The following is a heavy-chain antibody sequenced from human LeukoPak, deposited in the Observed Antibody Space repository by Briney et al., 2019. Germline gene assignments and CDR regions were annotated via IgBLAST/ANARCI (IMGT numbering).Heavy chain of an antibody. Sequence: SETLSLTCTVSGGSISSSSYYWGWIRQPPGKGLEWIASIYYSGSTYYSPSLKSRVTISVDTSKNQFSLKLSSVTAADTAVYYCARQYYDFWTRRFGYYFDYWGQGTLVTVSS. CDR2: IYYSGST. CDR3: ARQYYDFWTRRFGYYFDY. V-gene: IGHV4-39*01. J-gene: IGHJ4*02. CDR1: GGSISSSSYY. D-gene: IGHD3-3*01.